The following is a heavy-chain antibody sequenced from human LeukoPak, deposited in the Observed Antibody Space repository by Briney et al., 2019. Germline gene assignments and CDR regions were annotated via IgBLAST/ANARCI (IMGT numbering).Heavy chain of an antibody. D-gene: IGHD3-16*02. CDR3: ARDVGDYDYVWGSYRSDGSIDY. Sequence: GGSLRLSCAASGFTFSSYSMNWVRQAPGKGLEWVSYISSSSSTIYYADSVKGRFTISRDNAKNSLYLQMNSLRAEDTAVYYCARDVGDYDYVWGSYRSDGSIDYWGQGTLVTVSS. V-gene: IGHV3-48*01. CDR2: ISSSSSTI. J-gene: IGHJ4*02. CDR1: GFTFSSYS.